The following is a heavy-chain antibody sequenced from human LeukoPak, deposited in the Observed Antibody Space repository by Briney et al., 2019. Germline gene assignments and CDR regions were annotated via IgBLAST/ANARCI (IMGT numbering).Heavy chain of an antibody. J-gene: IGHJ4*02. CDR3: ARVYSSSWHLLPGLYFDY. CDR2: IYHSGST. CDR1: GYSISSGYY. D-gene: IGHD6-13*01. V-gene: IGHV4-38-2*02. Sequence: PSETLSLTCTVSGYSISSGYYWGWIRQPPGKGLEWIGSIYHSGSTYYNPSLKSRVTISVDTSKNQFSLKLSSVTAADTAVYYCARVYSSSWHLLPGLYFDYWGQGTLVTVSS.